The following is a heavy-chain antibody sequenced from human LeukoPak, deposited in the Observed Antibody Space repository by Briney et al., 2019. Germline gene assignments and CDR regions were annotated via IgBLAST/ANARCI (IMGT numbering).Heavy chain of an antibody. D-gene: IGHD2-2*01. V-gene: IGHV1-2*02. J-gene: IGHJ4*02. CDR2: IIPNSGAT. Sequence: ASVKVSCKASGYTFTGYHMHWVRQAPGQGLEWMGWIIPNSGATRFAQKFQGRVTMTRDTSISTAYMELSGLRSDDTAVYYCARDSGYCTTTNCFHPFVSWGQGTLVTVSS. CDR3: ARDSGYCTTTNCFHPFVS. CDR1: GYTFTGYH.